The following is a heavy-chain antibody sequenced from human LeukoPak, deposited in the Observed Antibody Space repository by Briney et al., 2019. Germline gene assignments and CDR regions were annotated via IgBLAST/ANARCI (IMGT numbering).Heavy chain of an antibody. CDR3: ASWDFWSGYFFDY. Sequence: SETLSLTSAVYGGSFSGYYWSWIRQPPGKGLEWIGEINHSGSTNYNPSLKSRVTISVDTSKNQFSLKLSSVTAADTAVYYCASWDFWSGYFFDYWGQGTLVTVSS. D-gene: IGHD3-3*01. V-gene: IGHV4-34*01. CDR2: INHSGST. J-gene: IGHJ4*02. CDR1: GGSFSGYY.